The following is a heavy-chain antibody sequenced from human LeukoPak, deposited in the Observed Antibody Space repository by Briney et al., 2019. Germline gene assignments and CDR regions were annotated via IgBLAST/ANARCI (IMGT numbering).Heavy chain of an antibody. CDR3: ARLAVGATYAEYFQH. CDR1: GDSISSSSYY. CDR2: IYYSGST. D-gene: IGHD1-26*01. Sequence: PSETLSLTCTVSGDSISSSSYYWGWIRQPPRKGLEWIGSIYYSGSTYYNPSLKSRVTISVDTSKNQFSLKLSSVTAADTAVYYCARLAVGATYAEYFQHWGQGTLVTVSS. V-gene: IGHV4-39*01. J-gene: IGHJ1*01.